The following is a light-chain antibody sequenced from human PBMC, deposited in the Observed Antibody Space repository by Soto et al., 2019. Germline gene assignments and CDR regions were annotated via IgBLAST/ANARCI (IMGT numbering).Light chain of an antibody. J-gene: IGLJ1*01. V-gene: IGLV2-14*01. CDR2: DVS. CDR1: SSDVGGYNY. CDR3: SSYPSSSTLEDV. Sequence: QSALTQPASVSGSPGQSITISCTGTSSDVGGYNYVSWYQQHPGKAPKLMIYDVSNRPSGVSNRFSGSKSGNTASLTISGLQTEDEAYYYCSSYPSSSTLEDVFGTGTKLTVL.